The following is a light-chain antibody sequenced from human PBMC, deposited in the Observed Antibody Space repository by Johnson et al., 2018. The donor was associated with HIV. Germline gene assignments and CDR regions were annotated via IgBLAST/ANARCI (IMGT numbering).Light chain of an antibody. CDR3: GTWDSSLSVV. J-gene: IGLJ1*01. Sequence: QSVLTQPPSVSAAPGQKVTISCSGSRSNIGNNYVSWYQQLPGTAPKLLIYDNNKRPSGIPDRFSGSKSGTSATLGITGLQTGDEADYYCGTWDSSLSVVFGTGTKVTVL. V-gene: IGLV1-51*01. CDR1: RSNIGNNY. CDR2: DNN.